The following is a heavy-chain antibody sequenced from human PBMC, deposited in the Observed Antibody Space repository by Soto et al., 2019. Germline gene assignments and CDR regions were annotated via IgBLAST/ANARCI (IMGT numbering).Heavy chain of an antibody. Sequence: QVQLVQSGDEVKKPGSSVKVSCKASGGTFSSYTISWVRQAPGQGLAWMGRIIPILGIANYAQKFQGRVTITADKSTSTAYMELSSLRSEDTAVYYCARDDIAEAGTDYWGQGTLVTVSS. D-gene: IGHD6-13*01. CDR3: ARDDIAEAGTDY. J-gene: IGHJ4*02. CDR2: IIPILGIA. V-gene: IGHV1-69*08. CDR1: GGTFSSYT.